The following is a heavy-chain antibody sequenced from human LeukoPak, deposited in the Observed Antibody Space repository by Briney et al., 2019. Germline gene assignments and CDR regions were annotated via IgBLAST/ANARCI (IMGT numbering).Heavy chain of an antibody. J-gene: IGHJ4*02. CDR3: AREIDRDGYNRFFDY. Sequence: GASVKVSCKASGYTFTTYAMHWVRQAPGQRPEWMGWINAGNGNTKYSQKFQGRVTFTRDTSAYTVYMDLTSLRSEDTAKYYCAREIDRDGYNRFFDYWGQGTLVTVSS. V-gene: IGHV1-3*01. D-gene: IGHD5-24*01. CDR2: INAGNGNT. CDR1: GYTFTTYA.